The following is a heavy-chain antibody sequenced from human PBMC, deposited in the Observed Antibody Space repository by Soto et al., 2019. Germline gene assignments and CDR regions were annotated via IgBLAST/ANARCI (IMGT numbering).Heavy chain of an antibody. CDR3: ARGSRRFLEFSYFDY. D-gene: IGHD3-3*01. CDR1: GGTFSSYA. J-gene: IGHJ4*02. Sequence: ASVKVSCKASGGTFSSYAISWVRQAPGQGLEWMGGIIPIFGTANYAQKFQGRVTITADESTSTAYMELSSLGSEDTAVYYCARGSRRFLEFSYFDYWGQGTLVTVSS. CDR2: IIPIFGTA. V-gene: IGHV1-69*13.